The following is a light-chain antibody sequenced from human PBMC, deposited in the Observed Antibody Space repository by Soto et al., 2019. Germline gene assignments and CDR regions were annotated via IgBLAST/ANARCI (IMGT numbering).Light chain of an antibody. CDR1: ETVRNNY. CDR3: QQFSSYPLT. J-gene: IGKJ4*01. V-gene: IGKV3-20*01. Sequence: EFVVTQSPGTLSLSPGARSNLSCRASETVRNNYLDWYQQKPGQAPRLLIYDASSRATGIPERFSGGGSGTDFTLTISRLETEDFAVYYCQQFSSYPLTFGGGTKVDI. CDR2: DAS.